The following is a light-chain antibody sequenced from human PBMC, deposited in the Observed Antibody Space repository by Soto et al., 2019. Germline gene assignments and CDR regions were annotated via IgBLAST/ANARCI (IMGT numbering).Light chain of an antibody. J-gene: IGKJ1*01. Sequence: DIQMTQSPSSLSASVGDRVTITCRASQGISSWLAWYQQKPGKAPKLLIYAASSLQSGVPSRFSGSGFGTEFSLTISSLQPDDFGSYYRQHMRTFGQGTKVDIK. CDR2: AAS. CDR1: QGISSW. V-gene: IGKV1D-16*01. CDR3: QHMRT.